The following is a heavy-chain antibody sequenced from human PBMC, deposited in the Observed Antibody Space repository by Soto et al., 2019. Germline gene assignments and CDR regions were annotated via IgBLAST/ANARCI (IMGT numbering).Heavy chain of an antibody. J-gene: IGHJ4*02. CDR2: ICYDGSNQ. CDR3: AKDQDSGQGSFDS. V-gene: IGHV3-30*02. CDR1: GFTFNIYG. Sequence: GGSLRLSGAASGFTFNIYGMHWVRQAPDKGLEWVALICYDGSNQYYADSVKGRFTISRDNSKNTLFLQMNSLRADDTPVHYCAKDQDSGQGSFDSWGQGTLVTVSS.